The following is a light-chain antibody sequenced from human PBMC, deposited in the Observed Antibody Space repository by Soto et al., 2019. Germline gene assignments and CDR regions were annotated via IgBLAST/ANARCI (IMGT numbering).Light chain of an antibody. CDR3: LQYYNFSWT. V-gene: IGKV1-6*01. J-gene: IGKJ1*01. CDR2: AAS. Sequence: NQKTQFPSFLVGSGGDRVNIFFRASQDIRNTLAWYQQKPGEAPKLLIFAASNLQSGVPSRFSGSGSVTDFTLAITGLQPEDFATYYCLQYYNFSWTFGQGTKVDIK. CDR1: QDIRNT.